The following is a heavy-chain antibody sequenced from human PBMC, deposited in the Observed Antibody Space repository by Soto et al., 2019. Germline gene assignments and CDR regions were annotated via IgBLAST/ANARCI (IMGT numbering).Heavy chain of an antibody. CDR2: INSDGSST. J-gene: IGHJ6*02. Sequence: GGSLTLSCAASGFTFSSYWMHWVRQAPGKGLVWVSRINSDGSSTSYADSVKGRFTISRDNAKNTLYLQMNSLRAEDTAVYYCARRGGWYYYGSGRRGRDNYYYYGMDVWGQGTTVTVSS. V-gene: IGHV3-74*01. CDR3: ARRGGWYYYGSGRRGRDNYYYYGMDV. CDR1: GFTFSSYW. D-gene: IGHD3-10*01.